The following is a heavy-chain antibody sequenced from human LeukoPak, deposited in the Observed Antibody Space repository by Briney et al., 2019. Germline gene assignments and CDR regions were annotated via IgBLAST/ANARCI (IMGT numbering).Heavy chain of an antibody. CDR3: ARRGGGIRPEDY. J-gene: IGHJ4*02. CDR1: GFTFDDYA. V-gene: IGHV3-9*01. CDR2: ISWNSGSI. D-gene: IGHD2-15*01. Sequence: GGSLRLSCAASGFTFDDYAMHWVRQAPGKGLEWVSGISWNSGSIGYADSVKGRFTISRDNAKNSLYLQMNSLRAEDTALYYCARRGGGIRPEDYWGQGTVVTVSS.